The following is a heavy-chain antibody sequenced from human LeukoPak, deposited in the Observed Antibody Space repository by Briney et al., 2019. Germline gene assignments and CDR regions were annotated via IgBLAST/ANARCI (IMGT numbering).Heavy chain of an antibody. D-gene: IGHD3-10*01. CDR2: IIPIFGTA. J-gene: IGHJ4*02. CDR3: TRDLRYYGSGSPFGY. CDR1: GGTFSSYA. Sequence: ASVKVSCKASGGTFSSYAISWVRQAPGQGREWMGGIIPIFGTANYAQKFQGRVTITADESTSTAYMELSSLRSEDTAVYYCTRDLRYYGSGSPFGYWGQGTLVTVSS. V-gene: IGHV1-69*01.